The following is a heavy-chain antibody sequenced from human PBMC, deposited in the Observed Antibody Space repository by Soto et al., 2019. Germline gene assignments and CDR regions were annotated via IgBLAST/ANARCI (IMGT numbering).Heavy chain of an antibody. CDR2: ISYDGSNK. D-gene: IGHD2-2*02. Sequence: ESGGGVVQPGRSLRLSCAASGFTFSSYGMHWVRQAPGKGLEWVAVISYDGSNKYYADSVKGRFTISRDNSKNTLYLQMNSLRAEDTAVYYCAKNGGYCSSTSCYTEYYYYGMDVWGQGTTVTVSS. J-gene: IGHJ6*02. V-gene: IGHV3-30*18. CDR3: AKNGGYCSSTSCYTEYYYYGMDV. CDR1: GFTFSSYG.